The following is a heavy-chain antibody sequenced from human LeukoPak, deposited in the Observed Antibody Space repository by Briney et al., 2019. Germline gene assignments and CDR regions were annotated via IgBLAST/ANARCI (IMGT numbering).Heavy chain of an antibody. Sequence: GGSLRLSCAASGFTFSSYGMKWVRQAPGKGLEWVSSISSSSVYIYYADSVKGRFTISRDNAKNSLYLQMASLRAEDTAVYYCARDVGKAYFDYWGQGTLVTVSS. D-gene: IGHD2-15*01. CDR2: ISSSSVYI. CDR1: GFTFSSYG. V-gene: IGHV3-21*01. CDR3: ARDVGKAYFDY. J-gene: IGHJ4*02.